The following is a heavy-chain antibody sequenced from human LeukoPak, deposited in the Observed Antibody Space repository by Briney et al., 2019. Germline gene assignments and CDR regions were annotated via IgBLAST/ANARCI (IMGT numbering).Heavy chain of an antibody. CDR1: GGSISRSY. Sequence: SGTLSLSCTVSGGSISRSYWSWIREPPGKRLGWIGYVYYSVSTNYNPCLKSRVTISVDTSRNQFSLKLSSVTAADTAVYYCARVGYSSGWTETYFDYWGQGSLVTVSS. CDR3: ARVGYSSGWTETYFDY. V-gene: IGHV4-59*01. J-gene: IGHJ4*02. CDR2: VYYSVST. D-gene: IGHD6-19*01.